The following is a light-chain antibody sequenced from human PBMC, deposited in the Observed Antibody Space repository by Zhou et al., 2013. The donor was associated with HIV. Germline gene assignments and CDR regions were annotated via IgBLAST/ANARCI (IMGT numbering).Light chain of an antibody. J-gene: IGKJ5*01. Sequence: DIQMTQSPSSLSASVGDRVTISCRASQSIDSYVNWYQQRPGKAPKLLIYSASSLQSGVPSRFSGSGYGTTFTLTISSLQSEDFATYYCQQSYSNPPTFGHGTRLEI. CDR3: QQSYSNPPT. CDR1: QSIDSY. V-gene: IGKV1-39*01. CDR2: SAS.